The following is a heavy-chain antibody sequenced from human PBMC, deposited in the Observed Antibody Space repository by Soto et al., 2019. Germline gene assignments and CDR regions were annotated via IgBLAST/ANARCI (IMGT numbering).Heavy chain of an antibody. CDR1: GFTFSSYA. CDR2: ISSNGGST. D-gene: IGHD2-2*01. V-gene: IGHV3-64D*06. Sequence: GGSLRLSCSASGFTFSSYAMHWVRQAPGKGLEYVSAISSNGGSTYCADSVKGRFTISRDNSKNTLYLQMSSLRAEDTAVYYCVKSATYCSSTRCYVDWFDPWGQGTLVTVSS. J-gene: IGHJ5*02. CDR3: VKSATYCSSTRCYVDWFDP.